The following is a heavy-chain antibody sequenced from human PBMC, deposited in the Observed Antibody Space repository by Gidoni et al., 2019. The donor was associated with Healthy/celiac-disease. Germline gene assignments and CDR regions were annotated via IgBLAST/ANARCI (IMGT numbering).Heavy chain of an antibody. Sequence: EVQLLESGGGLVQPGGSLRLSCAASGFTFSSYAMSWVRQAPGKGLEWVSAISGSGGSTYYADSVKGRFTISRDNSKNTLYLQMNSLRAEDTAVYYCARGDDYGDYYFDYWGQGTLVTVSS. J-gene: IGHJ4*02. D-gene: IGHD4-17*01. CDR2: ISGSGGST. CDR3: ARGDDYGDYYFDY. V-gene: IGHV3-23*01. CDR1: GFTFSSYA.